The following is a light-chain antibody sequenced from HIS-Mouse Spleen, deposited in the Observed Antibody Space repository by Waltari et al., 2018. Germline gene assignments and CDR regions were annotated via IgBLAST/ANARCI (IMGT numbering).Light chain of an antibody. CDR2: DAS. CDR1: QDITNY. Sequence: DIQMTQSPSSLSASVGDRVTITCQARQDITNYLNWYQQKQGKPPQLLIYDASNLETGVPSRFSGSGSGTEFTFTISSLQPEDIATYYCQQYDNLPYTFGHGTKLEIK. V-gene: IGKV1-33*01. J-gene: IGKJ2*01. CDR3: QQYDNLPYT.